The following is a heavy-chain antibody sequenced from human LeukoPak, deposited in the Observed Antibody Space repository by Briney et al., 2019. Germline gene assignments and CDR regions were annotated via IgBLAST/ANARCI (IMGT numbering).Heavy chain of an antibody. J-gene: IGHJ4*02. CDR2: INPNSGGT. CDR3: ARVFLKAYCGGDCYGHYFDY. CDR1: GYTFTGYY. V-gene: IGHV1-2*02. Sequence: ASVKVSCKASGYTFTGYYMHWVRQAPGQGLEWMGWINPNSGGTNYAQKFQGGVTMTRDTSISTAYMELSRLRSDDTAVYYCARVFLKAYCGGDCYGHYFDYWGQGTLVTVSS. D-gene: IGHD2-21*02.